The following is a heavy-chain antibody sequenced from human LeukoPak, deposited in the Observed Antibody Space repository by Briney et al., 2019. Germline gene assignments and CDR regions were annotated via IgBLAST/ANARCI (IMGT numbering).Heavy chain of an antibody. Sequence: GGSLRLSCAASGFTFTNYRMSWVRQAPGKGLEWVAMIREDGGDIYYVDSVKGRFTISRDNAKNSLYLQMNSLRAEDTAVYYCVRDRGSGSSQTHEFFEHWGQGTLVTVSS. CDR3: VRDRGSGSSQTHEFFEH. CDR1: GFTFTNYR. J-gene: IGHJ1*01. V-gene: IGHV3-7*01. D-gene: IGHD1-26*01. CDR2: IREDGGDI.